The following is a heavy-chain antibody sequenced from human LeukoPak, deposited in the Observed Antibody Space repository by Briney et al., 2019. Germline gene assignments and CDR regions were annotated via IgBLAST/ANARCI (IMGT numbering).Heavy chain of an antibody. J-gene: IGHJ3*02. CDR1: GFTFSSYG. V-gene: IGHV3-30*03. CDR3: ARAPAFDI. CDR2: ISYDGSNK. Sequence: GGSLRLSCAASGFTFSSYGMHWVRQAPGKGLEWVAVISYDGSNKYYADSVKGRFTISRDNAKNSLYLQMNSLRAEDTAVYYCARAPAFDIWGQGTMVTVSS.